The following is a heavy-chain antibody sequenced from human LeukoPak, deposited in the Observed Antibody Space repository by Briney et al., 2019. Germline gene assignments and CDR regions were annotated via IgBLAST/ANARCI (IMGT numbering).Heavy chain of an antibody. CDR2: ISWNSGSI. D-gene: IGHD3-10*01. V-gene: IGHV3-9*01. Sequence: PGRSLRLSCAASGFTFDDYAMHWVRQAPGKGLEWVSGISWNSGSIGYADSVKGRFTISRDNAKNSLYLQMNSLRAEDTALYYCAKGARMVRVVIPIYYYGMDVWGQGTTVTVSS. CDR3: AKGARMVRVVIPIYYYGMDV. J-gene: IGHJ6*02. CDR1: GFTFDDYA.